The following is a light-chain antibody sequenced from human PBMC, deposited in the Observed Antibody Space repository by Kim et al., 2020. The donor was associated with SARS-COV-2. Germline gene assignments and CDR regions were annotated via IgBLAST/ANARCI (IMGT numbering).Light chain of an antibody. CDR3: QVWDNSSDHPV. J-gene: IGLJ3*02. Sequence: APGRTARITCGENNIGSKSGHWYQQKPGQAPVLVIYYDSDRPSGIPERFSGSNSGNTATLTISRVEAGDEADYYCQVWDNSSDHPVFGGGTQLTVL. CDR1: NIGSKS. CDR2: YDS. V-gene: IGLV3-21*04.